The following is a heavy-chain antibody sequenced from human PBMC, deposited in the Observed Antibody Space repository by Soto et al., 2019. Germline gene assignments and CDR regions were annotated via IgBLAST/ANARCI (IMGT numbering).Heavy chain of an antibody. D-gene: IGHD3-10*01. J-gene: IGHJ6*02. Sequence: EVQLSESGGGLVQPGGSLRLSCAASGFTFSSYGMSWVRQAPGKGLEWVSSVSGSGAGTYYADSVKGRFTISRDNSKNTLYLQMNSLRVDDTAVHYCAKIRDSYGMDVWGQGTTVTVSS. CDR2: VSGSGAGT. CDR1: GFTFSSYG. V-gene: IGHV3-23*01. CDR3: AKIRDSYGMDV.